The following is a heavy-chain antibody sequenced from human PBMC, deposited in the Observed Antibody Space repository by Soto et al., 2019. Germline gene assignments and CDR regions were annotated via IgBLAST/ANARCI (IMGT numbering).Heavy chain of an antibody. V-gene: IGHV4-59*01. CDR1: GGSISSYY. CDR2: IYYSGST. J-gene: IGHJ5*02. Sequence: SETLSLTCTVSGGSISSYYWSWIRQPPGKGLEWFGYIYYSGSTNYNPSLKSRVTITVDTSKNQFSLKVSSVTAADTAVYYCARGKELVNFWFDPWGQGTLVTVSS. D-gene: IGHD6-13*01. CDR3: ARGKELVNFWFDP.